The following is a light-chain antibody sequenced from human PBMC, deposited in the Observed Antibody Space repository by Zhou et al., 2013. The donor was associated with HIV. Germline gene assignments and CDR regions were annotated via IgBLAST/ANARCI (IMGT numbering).Light chain of an antibody. CDR2: AAS. Sequence: DIQMTQSPSAMSASVGDRVTITCRASQGVGNSLVWFQQRPGKVPKCLISAASSLQSGVPSRFSGSGSGTEFTLTISSLQPEDFATYYCLQHSSSPRTFGQGTKVEIK. CDR1: QGVGNS. V-gene: IGKV1-17*03. J-gene: IGKJ1*01. CDR3: LQHSSSPRT.